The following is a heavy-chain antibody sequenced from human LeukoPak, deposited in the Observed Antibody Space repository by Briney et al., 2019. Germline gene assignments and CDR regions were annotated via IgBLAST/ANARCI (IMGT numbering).Heavy chain of an antibody. V-gene: IGHV3-48*03. CDR2: ISSSGSTI. D-gene: IGHD2-15*01. CDR3: ARAVTSRYCSGGSCYPVNYMDV. CDR1: GFTFSSYE. Sequence: GGSLRLSCAASGFTFSSYEMNWVRQAPGKGLEWVSYISSSGSTIYYADSVKGRFTISRGNAKNSLYLQMNSLRAEDTAVYYCARAVTSRYCSGGSCYPVNYMDVWGKGTTVTISS. J-gene: IGHJ6*03.